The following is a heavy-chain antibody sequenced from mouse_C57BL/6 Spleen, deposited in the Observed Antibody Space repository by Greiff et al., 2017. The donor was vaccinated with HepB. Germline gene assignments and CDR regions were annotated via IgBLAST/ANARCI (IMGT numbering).Heavy chain of an antibody. J-gene: IGHJ3*01. CDR3: ARSGDDGYQGAY. D-gene: IGHD2-3*01. CDR2: IHPNSGST. Sequence: QVQLQQPGAELVKPGASVKLSCKASGYTFTSYWMHWVKQRPGQGLEWIGMIHPNSGSTNYNEKFKSKATLTVDKSSSTAYMQLSSLTSEDSAVYYCARSGDDGYQGAYWGQGTLVTVSA. CDR1: GYTFTSYW. V-gene: IGHV1-64*01.